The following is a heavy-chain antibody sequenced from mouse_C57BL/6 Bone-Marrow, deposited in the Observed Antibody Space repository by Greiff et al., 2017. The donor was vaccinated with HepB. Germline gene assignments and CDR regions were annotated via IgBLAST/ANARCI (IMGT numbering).Heavy chain of an antibody. V-gene: IGHV1-50*01. D-gene: IGHD2-3*01. CDR1: GYTFTSYW. Sequence: QVHVKQPGAELVKPGASVKLSCKASGYTFTSYWMQWVKQRPGQGLEWIGEIDPSDSYTNYNQKFKGKATLTVDTSSSTAYMQLSSLTSEDSAVYYCARFLGYYGGYWGQGTTLTVSS. J-gene: IGHJ2*01. CDR3: ARFLGYYGGY. CDR2: IDPSDSYT.